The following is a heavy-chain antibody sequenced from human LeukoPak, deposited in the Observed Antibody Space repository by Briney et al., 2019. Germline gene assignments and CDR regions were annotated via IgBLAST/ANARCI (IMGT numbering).Heavy chain of an antibody. CDR3: AKDRRRYCSSTSCYSLADY. Sequence: GGSLRLSCAASGFTFSSYSMNWVRQAPGKGLEWVAVISYDGSNKYYADSVKGRFAISRDNSKNTLYLQMNSLRAEDTAVYYCAKDRRRYCSSTSCYSLADYWGQGTLVTVSS. CDR2: ISYDGSNK. J-gene: IGHJ4*02. V-gene: IGHV3-30*18. D-gene: IGHD2-2*02. CDR1: GFTFSSYS.